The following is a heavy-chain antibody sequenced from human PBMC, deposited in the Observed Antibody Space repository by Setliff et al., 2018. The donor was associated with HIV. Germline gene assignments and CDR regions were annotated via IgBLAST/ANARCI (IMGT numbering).Heavy chain of an antibody. Sequence: SVKVSCKASGDTSSTYAINWVRQAPGQGLEWMGQFIPILDITNYAQKFQGRVTVTADKSTNTMYMEMTSLTSEDTAVYYCAGPRGDEAFDIWGQGTMVTVSS. CDR2: FIPILDIT. CDR1: GDTSSTYA. V-gene: IGHV1-69*10. D-gene: IGHD3-10*01. J-gene: IGHJ3*02. CDR3: AGPRGDEAFDI.